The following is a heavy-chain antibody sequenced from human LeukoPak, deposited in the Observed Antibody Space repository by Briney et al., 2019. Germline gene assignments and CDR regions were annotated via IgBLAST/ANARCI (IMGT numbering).Heavy chain of an antibody. CDR2: ISGSGGST. CDR1: GFTFSSYA. Sequence: GGSLRLSCAASGFTFSSYAMSWVRQAPGKGLEWVSAISGSGGSTYYADSVKGRFTISRDNSKNTLYLQMNSLRAEDTAVYYCAKDSYGSFGVVIHDLGYWGQGTLVTVSS. V-gene: IGHV3-23*01. J-gene: IGHJ4*02. D-gene: IGHD3-3*01. CDR3: AKDSYGSFGVVIHDLGY.